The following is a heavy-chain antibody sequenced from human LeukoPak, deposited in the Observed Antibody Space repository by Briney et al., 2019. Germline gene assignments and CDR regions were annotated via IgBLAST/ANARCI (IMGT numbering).Heavy chain of an antibody. J-gene: IGHJ4*02. V-gene: IGHV4-39*01. Sequence: SEILSLTCTVSGGSISNSSFYWGWIRQPPGKGLEWIGSFYYSGSTYYNPSLKSRVTISVDTSKNQFSLRLSSVTASDTAVYFCARRRSGTYYDYWGQGTLVTVSS. CDR3: ARRRSGTYYDY. CDR1: GGSISNSSFY. CDR2: FYYSGST. D-gene: IGHD1-26*01.